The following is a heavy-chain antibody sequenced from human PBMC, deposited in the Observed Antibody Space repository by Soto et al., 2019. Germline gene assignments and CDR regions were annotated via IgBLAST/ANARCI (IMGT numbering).Heavy chain of an antibody. CDR3: ARGDRGGFDL. CDR2: VHSDGTTT. V-gene: IGHV3-74*01. D-gene: IGHD3-10*01. CDR1: GFTFDYYW. J-gene: IGHJ3*01. Sequence: EVQLVESGGGLVQPGESLRLSCAASGFTFDYYWMHWVRQAPGKGLVWVSRVHSDGTTTTYADSVKGRFTISRDNARNTVARQMSTLRAEDTAICYCARGDRGGFDLWGHGTGVTVFS.